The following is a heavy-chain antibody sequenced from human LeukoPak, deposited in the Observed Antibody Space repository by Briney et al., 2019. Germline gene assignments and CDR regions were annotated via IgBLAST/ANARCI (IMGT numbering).Heavy chain of an antibody. D-gene: IGHD6-19*01. V-gene: IGHV3-21*04. CDR3: AKDQGHSSGWYDY. CDR1: GFTFSKHA. J-gene: IGHJ4*02. Sequence: GGSLRLSCETSGFTFSKHALNWVRQAPGKGLEWVSSISSSSSYIYYADSVKGRFTISRDNAKNTLYLQMNSLRAEDTAVYYCAKDQGHSSGWYDYWGQGTLVTVSS. CDR2: ISSSSSYI.